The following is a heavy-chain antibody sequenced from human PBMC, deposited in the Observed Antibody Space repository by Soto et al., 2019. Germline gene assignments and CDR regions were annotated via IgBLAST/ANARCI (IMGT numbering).Heavy chain of an antibody. CDR1: GYTFTSYG. J-gene: IGHJ5*02. V-gene: IGHV1-18*01. D-gene: IGHD1-26*01. CDR3: ARDPVGGNWFDP. CDR2: INPYNGNT. Sequence: ASVKVSCTDSGYTFTSYGISWVRQAPGQGLEWTGWINPYNGNTNYAQKLQGRVTMTTDTSTSTAYMELRSLRSDDTAVYYCARDPVGGNWFDPWGQGTLVTVSS.